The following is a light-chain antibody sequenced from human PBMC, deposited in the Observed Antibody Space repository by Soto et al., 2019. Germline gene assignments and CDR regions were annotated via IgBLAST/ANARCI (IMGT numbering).Light chain of an antibody. CDR1: ESVTDY. CDR3: QQRSDWPWT. V-gene: IGKV3-11*01. CDR2: DVS. J-gene: IGKJ1*01. Sequence: EIVLTQSPATLSVPNGESGTLSCRASESVTDYLAWYQQKPGQAPRLLVYDVSNRATGIPARFSGGGSGTDFTLTISNVEPEDFAVYYCQQRSDWPWTFGQGTKVDIK.